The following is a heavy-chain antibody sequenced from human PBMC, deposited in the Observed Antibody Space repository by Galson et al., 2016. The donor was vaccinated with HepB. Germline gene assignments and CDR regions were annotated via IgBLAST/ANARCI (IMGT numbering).Heavy chain of an antibody. CDR2: IIPIFGTA. CDR1: GGTFSNFA. Sequence: SVKVSCKASGGTFSNFALSWVRQAPGQGLECMGGIIPIFGTANYAQNFQGRVTITADESTNTVYLEMTSLRTEDTAVYYCARSGDYSNFDYWGQGTLVTVSS. CDR3: ARSGDYSNFDY. J-gene: IGHJ4*02. V-gene: IGHV1-69*13. D-gene: IGHD4-17*01.